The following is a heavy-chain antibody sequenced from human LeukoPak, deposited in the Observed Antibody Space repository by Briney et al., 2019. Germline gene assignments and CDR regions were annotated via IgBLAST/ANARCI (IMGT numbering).Heavy chain of an antibody. CDR3: ARSLYYYGSGSHNWFDP. Sequence: SETLSLICTVSGGSISSGGYYWSWIRQHPGKGLEWIGYIYYSGSTYYNPSLKSRVTISVDTSKNQFSLKLSSVTAADTAVYYCARSLYYYGSGSHNWFDPWGQGTLVTVSS. CDR1: GGSISSGGYY. D-gene: IGHD3-10*01. J-gene: IGHJ5*02. V-gene: IGHV4-31*03. CDR2: IYYSGST.